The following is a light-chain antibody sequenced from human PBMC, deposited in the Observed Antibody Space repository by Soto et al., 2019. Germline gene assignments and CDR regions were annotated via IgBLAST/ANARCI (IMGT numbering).Light chain of an antibody. CDR2: AAD. Sequence: HLTQAPSLLSASVGDRVTITCRASPSIGSYLNWYQHQPGEAPKLLIFAADTLKSGVPSRFSGSGFNKEFTLTVTSLQPEDFATYYCQQNYDVPYTFGLGTRVEIK. V-gene: IGKV1-39*01. J-gene: IGKJ2*01. CDR1: PSIGSY. CDR3: QQNYDVPYT.